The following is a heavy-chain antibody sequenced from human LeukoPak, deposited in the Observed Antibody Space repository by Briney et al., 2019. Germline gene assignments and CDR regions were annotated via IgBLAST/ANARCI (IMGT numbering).Heavy chain of an antibody. CDR3: ARDYSSSSGWFDP. CDR2: INHSGNT. CDR1: GGSFSHYY. D-gene: IGHD6-6*01. V-gene: IGHV4-34*01. Sequence: SETLSLTCAVYGGSFSHYYWSWIRQPPGKGVEWIGEINHSGNTNYNPSLKSRVTISVDTSKNQFSLKLSSVTAADTAVYYCARDYSSSSGWFDPWGQGTLVTVSS. J-gene: IGHJ5*02.